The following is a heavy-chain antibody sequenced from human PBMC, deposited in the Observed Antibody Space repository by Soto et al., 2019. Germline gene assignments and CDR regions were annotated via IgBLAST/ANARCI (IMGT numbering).Heavy chain of an antibody. CDR3: ARSSGYYDSSGYHFDY. Sequence: GASVKVSCKASGGTFSSYAISWVRQAPGQGLEWMGEIIPIFGTANYAQKFQGRVTITADESTSTAYMELSSLRSEDTAVYYCARSSGYYDSSGYHFDYWGQGTLVTVSS. V-gene: IGHV1-69*13. CDR2: IIPIFGTA. D-gene: IGHD3-22*01. CDR1: GGTFSSYA. J-gene: IGHJ4*02.